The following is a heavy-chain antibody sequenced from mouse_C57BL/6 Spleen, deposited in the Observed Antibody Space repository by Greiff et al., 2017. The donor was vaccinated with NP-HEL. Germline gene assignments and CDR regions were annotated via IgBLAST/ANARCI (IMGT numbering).Heavy chain of an antibody. CDR3: ARSGLRKFYAMDY. Sequence: VQLQQPGAELVRPGSSVKLSCKASGYTFTSYWMHWVKQRPIQGLEWIGNIDPSDSETHYNQKFKDKATLTVDKSSSTAYMQLSSLTSEDSAVYYCARSGLRKFYAMDYGGQGTSVTVSS. CDR2: IDPSDSET. J-gene: IGHJ4*01. V-gene: IGHV1-52*01. CDR1: GYTFTSYW. D-gene: IGHD2-4*01.